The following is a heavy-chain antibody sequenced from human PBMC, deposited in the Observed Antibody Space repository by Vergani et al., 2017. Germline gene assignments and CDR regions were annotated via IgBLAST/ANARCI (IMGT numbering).Heavy chain of an antibody. CDR2: IWYDGSNK. Sequence: QVLLVESGGGVVQPGGSLRLSCAASGFTFSSYGMNWVRQAPGKGLEWVAVIWYDGSNKYYGDSVKGRFTISRDNSKNTLYLQMNSLRVEDTAVYYCARWGNEKRLDSWGQGTLVTVSS. CDR1: GFTFSSYG. J-gene: IGHJ5*01. V-gene: IGHV3-33*01. D-gene: IGHD1-1*01. CDR3: ARWGNEKRLDS.